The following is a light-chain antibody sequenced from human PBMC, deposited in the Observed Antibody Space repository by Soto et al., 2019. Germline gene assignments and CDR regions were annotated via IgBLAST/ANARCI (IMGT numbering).Light chain of an antibody. CDR1: QSVSSSY. J-gene: IGKJ2*01. CDR2: GAS. V-gene: IGKV3-20*01. Sequence: EIVLTQSPGTLSLSPGERATLSCRASQSVSSSYLGSYKQKPGQAPRLLIYGASSRATGIPDRFSGSGSGTDVALTISRVEPKDFAVYYCQQCAGSPVTFVQGTKLEIK. CDR3: QQCAGSPVT.